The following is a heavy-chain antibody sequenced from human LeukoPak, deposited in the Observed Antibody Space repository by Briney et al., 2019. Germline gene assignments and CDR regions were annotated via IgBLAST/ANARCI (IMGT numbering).Heavy chain of an antibody. Sequence: SETLSLTCTVSGDSINDHYWSWILQPPGEGQEWIGYIYSSVSTNYNPSLKSRVTISIDTSKSQFPPKLTSVTAAATGVYYCARQRCSGNTCYRVDQLYYMDVWGKGTTVTVSS. CDR3: ARQRCSGNTCYRVDQLYYMDV. CDR1: GDSINDHY. J-gene: IGHJ6*03. V-gene: IGHV4-4*09. CDR2: IYSSVST. D-gene: IGHD2-15*01.